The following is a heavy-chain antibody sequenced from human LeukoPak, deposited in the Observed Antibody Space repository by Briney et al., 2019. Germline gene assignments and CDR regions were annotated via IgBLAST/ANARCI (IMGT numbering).Heavy chain of an antibody. J-gene: IGHJ6*03. CDR3: ARVPPLWSPEPMDV. Sequence: ASVKVSCKASGYTFTSYGISWVRQAPGQGLEWMGWISAYNGNTNYAQKLQGRVTMTTDTSTSTAYMELSRLRSDDTAVYYCARVPPLWSPEPMDVWGKGTTVTISS. CDR1: GYTFTSYG. CDR2: ISAYNGNT. V-gene: IGHV1-18*01. D-gene: IGHD3-10*01.